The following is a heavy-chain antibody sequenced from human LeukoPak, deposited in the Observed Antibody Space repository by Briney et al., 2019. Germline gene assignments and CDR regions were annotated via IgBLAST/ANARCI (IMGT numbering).Heavy chain of an antibody. CDR2: ISWNSRSI. J-gene: IGHJ4*02. CDR1: GFTFDDYA. D-gene: IGHD4-17*01. CDR3: AKDMGAYGDYIGFDY. V-gene: IGHV3-9*01. Sequence: GRSLRLSCAASGFTFDDYAMHWVRQAPGKGLEWVSGISWNSRSIGYADSVKGRFTTSRDNAKNSLYLQMNSLRAEDTALYYCAKDMGAYGDYIGFDYWGQGTPVTVSS.